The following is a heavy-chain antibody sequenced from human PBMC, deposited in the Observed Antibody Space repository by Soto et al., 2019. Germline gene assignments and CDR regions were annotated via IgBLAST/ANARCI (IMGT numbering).Heavy chain of an antibody. D-gene: IGHD3-10*01. V-gene: IGHV1-18*01. CDR3: ARGSGSYPPRHNWFDP. Sequence: ASVKVSCKASGYTFTSYGISWVRQAPGQGLEWMGWISAYNGNTNYAQKLQGRVTMTTDTSTSTAYMELRSLRSDDTAVYSCARGSGSYPPRHNWFDPWGQGTLVTVSS. CDR2: ISAYNGNT. J-gene: IGHJ5*02. CDR1: GYTFTSYG.